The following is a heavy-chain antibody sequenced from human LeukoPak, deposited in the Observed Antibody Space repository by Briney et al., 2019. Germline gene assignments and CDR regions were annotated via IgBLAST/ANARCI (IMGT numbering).Heavy chain of an antibody. V-gene: IGHV4-34*01. CDR1: GGSFSGYY. J-gene: IGHJ4*02. CDR2: VNHSGST. D-gene: IGHD1-26*01. Sequence: SETLSLTCAVYGGSFSGYYWSWIRQPPGKGLEWIGDVNHSGSTNYNPSLKSRVTISVDTSKNQFSLKLSSVTAADTAVYYCARVFSGSYSYWGQGTLATVSS. CDR3: ARVFSGSYSY.